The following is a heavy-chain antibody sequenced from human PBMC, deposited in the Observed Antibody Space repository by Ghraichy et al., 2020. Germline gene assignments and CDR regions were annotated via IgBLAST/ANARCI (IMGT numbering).Heavy chain of an antibody. J-gene: IGHJ3*02. V-gene: IGHV1-18*01. Sequence: ASVKVSCKASGYTFTSYGISWVRQAPGQGLEWIGWISAYNGNTNYAQKLQGRVTMTTDTSTSTAYMELRSLRSDDTAVYYCARDIRYSGSWGAFDIWGQGTMVTVSS. D-gene: IGHD1-26*01. CDR3: ARDIRYSGSWGAFDI. CDR2: ISAYNGNT. CDR1: GYTFTSYG.